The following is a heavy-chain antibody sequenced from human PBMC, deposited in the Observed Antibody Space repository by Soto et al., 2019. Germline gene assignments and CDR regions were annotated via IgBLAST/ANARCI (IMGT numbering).Heavy chain of an antibody. J-gene: IGHJ6*03. D-gene: IGHD3-9*01. Sequence: ASVKVSCKASGYTFTSYAMHWVRQAPGQRLEWMGWINAGNGNTKYSQKFQGRVTITRDTSASTAYMELSSLRSEDTAVYYCARDLGDILSGYYRDYYYYYMDVWGKGTTVTVSS. CDR1: GYTFTSYA. CDR2: INAGNGNT. CDR3: ARDLGDILSGYYRDYYYYYMDV. V-gene: IGHV1-3*01.